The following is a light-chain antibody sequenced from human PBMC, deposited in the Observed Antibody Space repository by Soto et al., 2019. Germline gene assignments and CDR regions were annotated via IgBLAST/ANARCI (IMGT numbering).Light chain of an antibody. CDR2: AAS. V-gene: IGKV3-20*01. J-gene: IGKJ1*01. Sequence: EVVLTQSPGTVSLSPGERVTLSCRASQSVISNYLAWFQQRPGQAPSLLIYAASSRATGIPDRFSGSGSGTDFTLSISRLEPEDFAVYYCQQYGSSLTWTFGQGTKMEIK. CDR1: QSVISNY. CDR3: QQYGSSLTWT.